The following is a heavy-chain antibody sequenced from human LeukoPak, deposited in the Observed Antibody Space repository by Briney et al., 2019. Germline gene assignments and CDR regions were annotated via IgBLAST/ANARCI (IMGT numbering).Heavy chain of an antibody. CDR2: INPNTGGT. J-gene: IGHJ4*02. CDR1: GYTFTDYY. D-gene: IGHD4-17*01. Sequence: ASVKVSCKASGYTFTDYYMHWVRQAPGQGLEWMGWINPNTGGTNYARKFQGRVTMTRDTSSRSAYMELSRLGSDDTAVYYCARDPRRYGDYVFDYWGQGTLVTVSS. V-gene: IGHV1-2*02. CDR3: ARDPRRYGDYVFDY.